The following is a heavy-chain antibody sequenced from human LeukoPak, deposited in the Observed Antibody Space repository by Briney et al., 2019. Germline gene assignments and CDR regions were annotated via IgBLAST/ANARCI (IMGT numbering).Heavy chain of an antibody. CDR3: ARGTTALMDV. CDR1: GFTFDDYA. CDR2: ISWNSGSI. D-gene: IGHD2-21*02. V-gene: IGHV3-9*01. J-gene: IGHJ6*03. Sequence: SGGSLRLSCAASGFTFDDYAMHWVRQAPGKGLEWVSGISWNSGSIGYADSVKGRFTISRDNAKNTLYLQMNSLRAEDTAVYYCARGTTALMDVWGKGTTVTVSS.